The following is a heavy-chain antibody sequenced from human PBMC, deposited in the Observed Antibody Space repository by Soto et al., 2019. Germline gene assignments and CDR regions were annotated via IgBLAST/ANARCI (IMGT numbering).Heavy chain of an antibody. Sequence: GGSVRHSCAASGLTFDDYTMHWVRQAPGKGLEWVSLISWDGGSTYYADSVKGRFTISRDNSKNSLYLQMNSLRTEDTALHYCAKDFDGSSRPYSSSGPVGMDVWGQGTTVTVSS. CDR1: GLTFDDYT. CDR3: AKDFDGSSRPYSSSGPVGMDV. J-gene: IGHJ6*02. CDR2: ISWDGGST. V-gene: IGHV3-43*01. D-gene: IGHD6-6*01.